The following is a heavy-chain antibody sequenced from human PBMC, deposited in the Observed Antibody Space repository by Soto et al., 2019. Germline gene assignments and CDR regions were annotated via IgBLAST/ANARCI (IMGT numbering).Heavy chain of an antibody. Sequence: SVKVSCKASGGTFSSYAISWLRQAPGQGLEWMGGIIPIFGTANYAQKFQGRVTITADESTSTAYMELSSLRSEDTAVYYCARDREYYDSSGYYYPFDYWGQGTLVTVSS. CDR2: IIPIFGTA. J-gene: IGHJ4*02. D-gene: IGHD3-22*01. V-gene: IGHV1-69*13. CDR1: GGTFSSYA. CDR3: ARDREYYDSSGYYYPFDY.